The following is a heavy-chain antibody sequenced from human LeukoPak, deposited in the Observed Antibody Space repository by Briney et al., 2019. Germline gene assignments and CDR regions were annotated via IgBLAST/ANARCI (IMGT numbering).Heavy chain of an antibody. CDR1: GYTLTELS. CDR2: FDPEDGET. D-gene: IGHD3-10*01. J-gene: IGHJ4*02. Sequence: ASVKVSCKVSGYTLTELSMHWVRQAPGKGLEWMGGFDPEDGETIYAQKFQGRATMTEDTSTDTAYMELSSLRSEDTAVYYCATDRLTMVRGVTRDYYFDYWGQGTLVTVSS. CDR3: ATDRLTMVRGVTRDYYFDY. V-gene: IGHV1-24*01.